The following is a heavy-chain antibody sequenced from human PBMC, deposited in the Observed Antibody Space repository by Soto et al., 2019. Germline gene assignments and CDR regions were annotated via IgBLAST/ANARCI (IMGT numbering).Heavy chain of an antibody. CDR1: GFTFSSYG. J-gene: IGHJ6*02. CDR3: ASEETSSWYDNYYYGMDV. D-gene: IGHD6-13*01. Sequence: GGSLRLSCAASGFTFSSYGMHWVRQAPGKGLEWVAVIWYDGSNKYYADSVKGRFTISRDNSKNTLYLQMNSLRAEDTAVYYCASEETSSWYDNYYYGMDVWGQGTTVTVSS. CDR2: IWYDGSNK. V-gene: IGHV3-33*01.